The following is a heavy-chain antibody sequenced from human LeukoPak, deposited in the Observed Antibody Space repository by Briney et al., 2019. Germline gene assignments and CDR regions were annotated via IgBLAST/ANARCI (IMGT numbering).Heavy chain of an antibody. J-gene: IGHJ4*02. V-gene: IGHV3-33*08. CDR1: GFTFSSYI. Sequence: PGGSLRLSCAASGFTFSSYIMNWVRQAPGKGLEGVAVIWYDGSNKCYADSVKGRFTISRNNANNSLYLQMNSLTSEDTAVYYCARDGDIVVDCRDWGQGTLVTVSS. D-gene: IGHD2-2*01. CDR2: IWYDGSNK. CDR3: ARDGDIVVDCRD.